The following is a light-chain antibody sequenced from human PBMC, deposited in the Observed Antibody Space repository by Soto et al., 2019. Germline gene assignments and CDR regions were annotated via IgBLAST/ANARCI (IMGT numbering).Light chain of an antibody. CDR1: QSVSST. Sequence: IGMAQSLVTLSVSTWERAPLSCRPSQSVSSTLAWYQQRPGQAPRLLIYVVSIRAKGIPARFTGLGSETDLTLTIRRQQTEDCTVYYCHVYNRWRLTFGQGTKLEIK. J-gene: IGKJ2*01. V-gene: IGKV3-15*01. CDR2: VVS. CDR3: HVYNRWRLT.